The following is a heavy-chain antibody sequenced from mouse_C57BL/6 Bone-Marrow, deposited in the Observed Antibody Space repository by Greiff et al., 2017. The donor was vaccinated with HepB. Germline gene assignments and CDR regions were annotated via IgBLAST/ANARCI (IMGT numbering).Heavy chain of an antibody. V-gene: IGHV5-4*01. CDR1: GFTFSSYA. Sequence: DVKLVESGGGLVKPGGSLKLSCAASGFTFSSYAMSWVRQTPEKRLEWVATISDGGSYTYYPDNVKGRFTISRDNAKNNLYLQMSHLKSEDTAMYYCARDSRNYDAMDYWGQGTSVTVSS. CDR3: ARDSRNYDAMDY. J-gene: IGHJ4*01. CDR2: ISDGGSYT.